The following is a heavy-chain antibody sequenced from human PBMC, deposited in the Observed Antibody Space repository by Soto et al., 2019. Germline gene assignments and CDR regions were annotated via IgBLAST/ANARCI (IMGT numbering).Heavy chain of an antibody. CDR2: IKQDGSEK. V-gene: IGHV3-7*05. CDR1: GFTFSSYW. Sequence: GGSLRLSCAASGFTFSSYWMSWVRQAPGKGQEWVANIKQDGSEKYYVDSVKGRFTISRDNAKNSLYLQMNSLRAEVTAVYYCATASDSSGEFDYWGQGTLVTVSS. D-gene: IGHD3-22*01. CDR3: ATASDSSGEFDY. J-gene: IGHJ4*02.